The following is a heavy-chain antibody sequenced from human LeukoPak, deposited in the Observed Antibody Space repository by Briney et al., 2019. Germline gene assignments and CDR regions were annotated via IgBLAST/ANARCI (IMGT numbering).Heavy chain of an antibody. Sequence: GGSLRLSCEASGFSFSNYWMSWVRQAPGKGLEWVSSISSSSSYIYYADSVKGRFTISRDNAKNSLYLQMNSLRAEDTAVYYCARERPTIPHFDYWGQGTLVTVSS. D-gene: IGHD5-24*01. J-gene: IGHJ4*02. CDR3: ARERPTIPHFDY. CDR1: GFSFSNYW. CDR2: ISSSSSYI. V-gene: IGHV3-21*01.